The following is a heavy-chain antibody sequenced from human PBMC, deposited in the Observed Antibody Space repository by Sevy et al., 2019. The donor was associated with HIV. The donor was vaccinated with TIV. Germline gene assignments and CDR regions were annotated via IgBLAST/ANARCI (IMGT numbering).Heavy chain of an antibody. Sequence: GGSLRLSCAASGFTFSSYAMSWVRQAPGKGLEWVSAISGSGGSTYYADSVKGRFTISRDNSKNTLYLQMNSRRAEDTAVYYCAVRPVFTPRPDYWGQGTLVTVSS. CDR3: AVRPVFTPRPDY. J-gene: IGHJ4*02. CDR2: ISGSGGST. V-gene: IGHV3-23*01. CDR1: GFTFSSYA. D-gene: IGHD2-21*01.